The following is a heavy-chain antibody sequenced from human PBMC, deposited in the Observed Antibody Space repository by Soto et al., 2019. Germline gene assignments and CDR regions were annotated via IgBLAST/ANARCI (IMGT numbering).Heavy chain of an antibody. Sequence: GGSLRLSCASSGFPFSSYAMSWVRQAPGKGLEWVSAISGSGGGTYYADSVKGRFTISRDNSKNTLYLQMNSLRAEDTAVYYCAKAEDQFSSNFDYWGQGTLVTVSS. CDR2: ISGSGGGT. CDR3: AKAEDQFSSNFDY. CDR1: GFPFSSYA. D-gene: IGHD2-2*01. V-gene: IGHV3-23*01. J-gene: IGHJ4*02.